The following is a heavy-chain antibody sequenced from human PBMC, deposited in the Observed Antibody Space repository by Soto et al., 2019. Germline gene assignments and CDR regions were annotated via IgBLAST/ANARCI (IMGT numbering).Heavy chain of an antibody. Sequence: ASVKVSCTASSYSFTRYGISRVRQAPGQGLEWMGWISGYNGDTNYAQKFQDRVSMTIDTSTGTAYMELRSLTPDDTAIYYCAKNGQPPYYYYGLDVWGQGTKVTVSS. V-gene: IGHV1-18*01. J-gene: IGHJ6*02. D-gene: IGHD2-8*01. CDR1: SYSFTRYG. CDR3: AKNGQPPYYYYGLDV. CDR2: ISGYNGDT.